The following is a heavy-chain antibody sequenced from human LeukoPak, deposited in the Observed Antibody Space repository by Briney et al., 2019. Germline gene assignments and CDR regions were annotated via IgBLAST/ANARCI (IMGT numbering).Heavy chain of an antibody. CDR3: ARDGYSGSSLFDY. Sequence: SETLSLTCAVYGGSFSGYYWSWIRQPPGKGLEWIGEINHSGSTNYNPSLKSRVTISVDTSKNQFSLKLSSVTAADTAVYYCARDGYSGSSLFDYWGQGTLVTVSS. J-gene: IGHJ4*02. CDR1: GGSFSGYY. D-gene: IGHD1-26*01. V-gene: IGHV4-34*01. CDR2: INHSGST.